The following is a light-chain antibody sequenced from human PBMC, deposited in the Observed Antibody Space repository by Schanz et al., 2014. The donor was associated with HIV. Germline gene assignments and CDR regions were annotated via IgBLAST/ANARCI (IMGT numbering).Light chain of an antibody. CDR1: QSVLHSPHNKNY. V-gene: IGKV4-1*01. J-gene: IGKJ1*01. CDR3: QQYYTTPQA. CDR2: WAS. Sequence: DIVMTQSPDSLAVSLGERATIKCKSSQSVLHSPHNKNYLAWYQQKPGQPPKLLIYWASTRESGVPDRFSGSGSGTDFTLTISSLQAEDVAVYYCQQYYTTPQAFGQGTKVQIK.